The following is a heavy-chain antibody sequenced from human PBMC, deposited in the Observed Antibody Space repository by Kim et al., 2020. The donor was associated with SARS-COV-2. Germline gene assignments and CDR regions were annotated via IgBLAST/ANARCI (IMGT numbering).Heavy chain of an antibody. CDR2: INTDNDNT. Sequence: ASVKVSCKASGYTFTTYAMHWVRQAPGQRLEWMGWINTDNDNTKYSQKFQGRVTITRDTSASTAYMELSSLRSEDTAVYYCASSYSSGWYKNWGQGTLSPSPQ. D-gene: IGHD6-19*01. CDR3: ASSYSSGWYKN. CDR1: GYTFTTYA. V-gene: IGHV1-3*04. J-gene: IGHJ4*02.